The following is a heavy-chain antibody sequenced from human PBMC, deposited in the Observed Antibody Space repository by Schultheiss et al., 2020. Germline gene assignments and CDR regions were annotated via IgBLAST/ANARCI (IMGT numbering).Heavy chain of an antibody. Sequence: GESLKISCAASGFNFSSYWMHWVRQAPGKGLEWVAVIRYDGSNKYYADSVKGRFTISRDNSKNTLYLQMNSLRAEDTAVYYCARDGLRVYGSGTFDYWGQGTLVTVSS. V-gene: IGHV3-30*02. CDR1: GFNFSSYW. CDR3: ARDGLRVYGSGTFDY. D-gene: IGHD3-10*01. J-gene: IGHJ4*02. CDR2: IRYDGSNK.